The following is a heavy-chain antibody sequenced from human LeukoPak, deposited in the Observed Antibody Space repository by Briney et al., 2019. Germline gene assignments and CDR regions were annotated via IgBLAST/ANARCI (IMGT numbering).Heavy chain of an antibody. Sequence: AGGSLRLSCAASGISVSTNYMSWVRQAPEKGLEWVSIIYSGGTTFCADSVKGRFTISRDNSKNTLYLQMNNLRAEDTAVYYCARWHTTDNNYYYDYWGQGTLVTVSS. V-gene: IGHV3-53*01. CDR2: IYSGGTT. J-gene: IGHJ4*02. CDR3: ARWHTTDNNYYYDY. D-gene: IGHD3-10*01. CDR1: GISVSTNY.